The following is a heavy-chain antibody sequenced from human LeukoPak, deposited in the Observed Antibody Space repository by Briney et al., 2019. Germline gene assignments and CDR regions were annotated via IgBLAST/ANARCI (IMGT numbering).Heavy chain of an antibody. CDR2: IIPHLAIA. CDR3: ASGSRIRYFAWPHTTGDY. D-gene: IGHD3-9*01. Sequence: SVKVSCKASGGTFSNYAISWVRQAPGQGLEWMGRIIPHLAIADYAQKFQGRATITADKSTSTAYMEVSSLRSEDTAVYYCASGSRIRYFAWPHTTGDYWGQGTLVTVSS. J-gene: IGHJ4*02. V-gene: IGHV1-69*04. CDR1: GGTFSNYA.